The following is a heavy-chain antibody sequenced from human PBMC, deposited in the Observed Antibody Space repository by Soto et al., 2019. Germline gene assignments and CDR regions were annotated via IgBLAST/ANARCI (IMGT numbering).Heavy chain of an antibody. J-gene: IGHJ4*02. CDR3: ATNYGDYVRSYFDY. V-gene: IGHV1-69*06. D-gene: IGHD4-17*01. Sequence: GASVKVSCKASGGTFSSYAISWVRQAPGQGLEWMGGIIPIFGTANYAQKFQGRVTITADKSTSTAYMELSSLRSEDTAVYYCATNYGDYVRSYFDYWGQGTLVTVSS. CDR1: GGTFSSYA. CDR2: IIPIFGTA.